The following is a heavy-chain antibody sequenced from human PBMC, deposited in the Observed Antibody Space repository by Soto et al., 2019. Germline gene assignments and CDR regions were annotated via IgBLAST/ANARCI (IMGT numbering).Heavy chain of an antibody. CDR2: ISYDGSTK. V-gene: IGHV3-30-3*01. CDR1: GFTFKHNA. J-gene: IGHJ4*02. Sequence: QVQLVESGGGVVQPGRSLTIFCTASGFTFKHNAMHWIRQAPAKGLEWVADISYDGSTKNYADSVKGRFTISRDNSKNTLSLQMSALKGEDTATYYCAREGIAESGPNYYDFWGQVTLVAVSS. CDR3: AREGIAESGPNYYDF. D-gene: IGHD6-13*01.